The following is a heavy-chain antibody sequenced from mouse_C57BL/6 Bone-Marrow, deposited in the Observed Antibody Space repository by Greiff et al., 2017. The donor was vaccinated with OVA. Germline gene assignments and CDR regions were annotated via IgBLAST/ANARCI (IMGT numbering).Heavy chain of an antibody. J-gene: IGHJ3*01. CDR3: ARENYYGSFFAY. CDR1: GYTFTNYW. Sequence: QVQLKESGAELVRPGTSVKMSCKASGYTFTNYWIGWVKQRPGHGLEWIGDIYPGGGYTNYNEKFKGKVTLTADKSSSTAYMQFSSLTSGDSAIYYCARENYYGSFFAYWGQGTLVTVSA. V-gene: IGHV1-63*01. D-gene: IGHD1-1*01. CDR2: IYPGGGYT.